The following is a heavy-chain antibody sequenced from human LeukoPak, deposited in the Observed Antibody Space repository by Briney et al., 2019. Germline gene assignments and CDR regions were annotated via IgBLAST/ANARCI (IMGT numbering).Heavy chain of an antibody. V-gene: IGHV3-30*18. CDR2: ISYDGSNK. J-gene: IGHJ4*02. CDR1: GFTFSSYG. D-gene: IGHD7-27*01. CDR3: AKASWGYYFDY. Sequence: PGGSLRLSCAASGFTFSSYGMHWVRQAPGKGLECVAVISYDGSNKYYADSVKGRFTISRDNSKNTLYLQMNSLRAEDTAVYYCAKASWGYYFDYWGQGTLVTVSS.